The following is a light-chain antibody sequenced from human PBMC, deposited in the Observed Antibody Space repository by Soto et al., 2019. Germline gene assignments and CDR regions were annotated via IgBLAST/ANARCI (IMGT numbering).Light chain of an antibody. CDR1: QSISSW. J-gene: IGKJ1*01. V-gene: IGKV1-5*01. CDR3: QQYNSYPVT. CDR2: DAS. Sequence: DIQMTQSPSTLSASVGDRVTITCRASQSISSWLAWYQQKPGKAPKLLIYDASSLESGVPSRFSGSGSGTEFPLTISSLQPDDFATYYCQQYNSYPVTFGQGTRWISN.